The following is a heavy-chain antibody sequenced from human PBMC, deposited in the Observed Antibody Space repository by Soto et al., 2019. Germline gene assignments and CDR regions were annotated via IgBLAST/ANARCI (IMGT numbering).Heavy chain of an antibody. CDR1: GFDFSGSE. D-gene: IGHD2-21*01. Sequence: GGSLRLSCTASGFDFSGSEMNWFRQAPGKGLEWVAYITGSGGVMFHADSVKGRFSISRDNAKNSLFLEMSDLTADDTGVYYCAKVAPFILGSPFWGQGTLVTVS. J-gene: IGHJ4*02. CDR3: AKVAPFILGSPF. CDR2: ITGSGGVM. V-gene: IGHV3-48*03.